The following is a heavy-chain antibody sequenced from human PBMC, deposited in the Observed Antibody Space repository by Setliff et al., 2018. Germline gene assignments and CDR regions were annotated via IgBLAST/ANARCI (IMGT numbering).Heavy chain of an antibody. D-gene: IGHD3-3*01. Sequence: ASVKVSCKASGYTFTNYYMHWVRQAPGQGLEWMGIIKPSGGSTNYAQKFQGRVTMTRDTSTSTVYMELSSLRSEDTAVYYCARESGGDYNFNFDYWGQGTLGTSPQ. CDR1: GYTFTNYY. V-gene: IGHV1-46*01. CDR2: IKPSGGST. J-gene: IGHJ4*02. CDR3: ARESGGDYNFNFDY.